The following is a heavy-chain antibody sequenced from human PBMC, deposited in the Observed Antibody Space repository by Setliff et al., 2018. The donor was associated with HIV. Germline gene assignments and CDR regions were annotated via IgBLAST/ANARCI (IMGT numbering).Heavy chain of an antibody. V-gene: IGHV3-48*04. J-gene: IGHJ6*02. Sequence: PGGSLRLSCAASGSTLNDYHMNWVRQAPGKGLEWVSYISIGGTTIYHADSVKARFTISRDYAKNSLHLQMNSLRAEDTAVYYCVRDATTATRNYYYGLDVWGQGTTVTVSS. CDR2: ISIGGTTI. CDR1: GSTLNDYH. CDR3: VRDATTATRNYYYGLDV. D-gene: IGHD4-17*01.